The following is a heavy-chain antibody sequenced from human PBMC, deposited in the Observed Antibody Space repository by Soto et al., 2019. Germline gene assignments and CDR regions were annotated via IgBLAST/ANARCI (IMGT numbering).Heavy chain of an antibody. CDR3: ARNMDTPTDDYYYYGMDV. CDR1: GFSFSSHA. Sequence: QVQLVESGGGVVQPGRSLRLSCTASGFSFSSHAMHWVRRAPGKGLEWLAVISYDGGNKYYVDSVKGRFSVSRDNSKNTLDLQMNSLRDEDTAVYYCARNMDTPTDDYYYYGMDVWGQGTTVTV. V-gene: IGHV3-30*03. J-gene: IGHJ6*02. CDR2: ISYDGGNK. D-gene: IGHD5-18*01.